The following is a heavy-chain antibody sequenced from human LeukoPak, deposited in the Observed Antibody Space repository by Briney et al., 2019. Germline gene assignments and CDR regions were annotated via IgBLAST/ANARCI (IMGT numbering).Heavy chain of an antibody. CDR3: ARGRSGWHAYYYYHGMDV. D-gene: IGHD6-19*01. V-gene: IGHV4-34*01. CDR1: GGSFSGYY. CDR2: INHSGST. J-gene: IGHJ6*02. Sequence: SETLSLTCAVYGGSFSGYYWSWIRQPPGKGLEWIGEINHSGSTNYNPSLKSRVTISVDTSKNQFSLKLSSVTAADTAVYYCARGRSGWHAYYYYHGMDVWGQGTTVTVSS.